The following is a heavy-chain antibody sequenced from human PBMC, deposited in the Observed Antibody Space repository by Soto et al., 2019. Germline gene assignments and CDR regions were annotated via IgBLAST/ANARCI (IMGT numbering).Heavy chain of an antibody. CDR1: GYNFANYW. V-gene: IGHV5-51*01. D-gene: IGHD1-1*01. CDR3: ARRVGTTMSANWFDP. J-gene: IGHJ5*02. CDR2: IYAGDSDT. Sequence: EVQLVQSGAEVKKPGESLKISCKGSGYNFANYWIGWVRQMPGKGLEWMGSIYAGDSDTRYSPSFQGQVTISADKSISPAYLQLSRLKAADTALYYCARRVGTTMSANWFDPWGQGTLVTVSS.